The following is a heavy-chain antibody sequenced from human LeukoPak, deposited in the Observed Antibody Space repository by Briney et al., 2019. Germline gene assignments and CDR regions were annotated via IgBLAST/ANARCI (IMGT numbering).Heavy chain of an antibody. D-gene: IGHD2-15*01. CDR1: GFTFSSYS. CDR2: ISSSSSYI. V-gene: IGHV3-21*01. CDR3: ARSSNSVVVAATPGYFQH. Sequence: GGSLRLPCAASGFTFSSYSMNWVRQAPGKGLEWVSSISSSSSYIYYADSVKGRFTISRDNAKNSLYLQMNSLRAEDAAVYYCARSSNSVVVAATPGYFQHWGQGTLVTVSS. J-gene: IGHJ1*01.